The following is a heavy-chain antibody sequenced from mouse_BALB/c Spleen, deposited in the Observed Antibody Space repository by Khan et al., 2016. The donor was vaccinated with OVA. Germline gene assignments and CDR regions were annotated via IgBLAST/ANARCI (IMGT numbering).Heavy chain of an antibody. D-gene: IGHD2-1*01. J-gene: IGHJ4*01. Sequence: EVQLQESGPGLVKPSQSLSLTCTVTGYSITSDYAWNWIRQFPGNKLEWMGYIAYSGSTNYNPSLKSRVSITRDTSKNQFFLQLNSVTTEDTATYFCARYLYYYYALDYWGQGTSVTVSS. CDR2: IAYSGST. V-gene: IGHV3-2*02. CDR1: GYSITSDYA. CDR3: ARYLYYYYALDY.